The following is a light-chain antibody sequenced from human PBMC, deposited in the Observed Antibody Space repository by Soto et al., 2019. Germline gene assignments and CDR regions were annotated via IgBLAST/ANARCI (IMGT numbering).Light chain of an antibody. V-gene: IGLV2-8*01. Sequence: QSALTQSPSASGYPGQSVTISCTGTSSDVGDNYVSWYQQHLGKAPKLIIYEVSQRPSGVPDRFSGSKSGNTASLTVSGLQTEDEADYYCSAYAGSNNFVFGSGTKV. J-gene: IGLJ1*01. CDR2: EVS. CDR1: SSDVGDNY. CDR3: SAYAGSNNFV.